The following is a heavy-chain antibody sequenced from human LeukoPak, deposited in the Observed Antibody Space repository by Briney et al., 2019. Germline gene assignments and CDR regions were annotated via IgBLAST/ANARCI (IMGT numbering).Heavy chain of an antibody. CDR1: GYTFTGYY. V-gene: IGHV1-2*02. J-gene: IGHJ4*02. CDR3: ARGGSSWYTRDMGANVY. CDR2: INPNSGGT. D-gene: IGHD6-13*01. Sequence: ASVKVSCKASGYTFTGYYMHWVRQAPGQGLEWMGWINPNSGGTNYAQKFQGRVTMTRDTSISTAYMELSRLRSDDTAVYYCARGGSSWYTRDMGANVYWGQGTLVTVSS.